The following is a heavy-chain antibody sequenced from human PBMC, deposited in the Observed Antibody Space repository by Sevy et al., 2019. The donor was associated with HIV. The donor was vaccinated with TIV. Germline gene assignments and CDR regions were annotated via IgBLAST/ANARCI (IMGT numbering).Heavy chain of an antibody. Sequence: SETLSLTCTISGGSVSTYFWSWIRQPPGKGLEWIERISYSGITEYNPSLGSRVIISLDTSKNQFSLKLRSVTAADTAFYYCTRDHWYDTSGFWIDAYDIWGQGRRVTVSS. D-gene: IGHD3-22*01. CDR2: ISYSGIT. J-gene: IGHJ3*02. CDR3: TRDHWYDTSGFWIDAYDI. CDR1: GGSVSTYF. V-gene: IGHV4-59*02.